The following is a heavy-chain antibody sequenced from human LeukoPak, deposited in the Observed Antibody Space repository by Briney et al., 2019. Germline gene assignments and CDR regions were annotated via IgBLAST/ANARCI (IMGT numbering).Heavy chain of an antibody. CDR1: GYSFTSYW. V-gene: IGHV5-51*01. D-gene: IGHD6-13*01. CDR3: ARHVYSSSWYSGYYYYGMDV. CDR2: IYPGDSDT. Sequence: GESLKISCKGSGYSFTSYWIGWVRQMPGKGLEWMGIIYPGDSDTRYSPSFQGQVTISADKSISTAYLQWSSLKASDTAMYYCARHVYSSSWYSGYYYYGMDVWGQGTTVTVSS. J-gene: IGHJ6*02.